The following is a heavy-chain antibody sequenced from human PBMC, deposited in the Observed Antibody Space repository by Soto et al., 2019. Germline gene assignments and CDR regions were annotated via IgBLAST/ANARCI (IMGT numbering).Heavy chain of an antibody. V-gene: IGHV1-46*01. J-gene: IGHJ4*02. CDR3: ARDPHGDYFFDY. D-gene: IGHD4-17*01. CDR2: INPSGGTT. Sequence: ASVKVSCKASGYTFTSYYMHWVRQAPGQGLEWMGIINPSGGTTSYAQKLQGRVTMTRHTSTSTVYMELSSLRSEDTAIYYCARDPHGDYFFDYWGQGTLVTVSS. CDR1: GYTFTSYY.